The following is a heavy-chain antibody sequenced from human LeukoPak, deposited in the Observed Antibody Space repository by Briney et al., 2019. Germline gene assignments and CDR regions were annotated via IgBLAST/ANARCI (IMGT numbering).Heavy chain of an antibody. CDR3: AKASSETFYYDTLAAFDI. CDR2: ISYDGSNK. CDR1: GFTFSSYG. Sequence: GGSLRLSCAASGFTFSSYGMHWVRQAPGKGLEWVAVISYDGSNKYYADSVKGRFTISRDNSKNTLYLQMNSLRAEDTAVYYCAKASSETFYYDTLAAFDIWGQGTMVTVSS. J-gene: IGHJ3*02. D-gene: IGHD3-22*01. V-gene: IGHV3-30*18.